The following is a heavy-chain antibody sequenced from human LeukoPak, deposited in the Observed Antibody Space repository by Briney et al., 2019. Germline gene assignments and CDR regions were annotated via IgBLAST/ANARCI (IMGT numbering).Heavy chain of an antibody. CDR3: AKVDYGDYGYFDY. D-gene: IGHD4-17*01. CDR2: ISGSGGST. V-gene: IGHV3-23*01. CDR1: GFTFSSYA. Sequence: GGSLRLSCAASGFTFSSYAMSWVRQAPGNGLEWVSAISGSGGSTYYADSVKGRFTISRDNSKNTLYLQMNSLRAEDTAVYYCAKVDYGDYGYFDYWGQGTLVTVSS. J-gene: IGHJ4*02.